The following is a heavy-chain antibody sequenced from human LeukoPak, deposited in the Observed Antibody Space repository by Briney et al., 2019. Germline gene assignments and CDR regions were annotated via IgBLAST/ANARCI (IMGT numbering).Heavy chain of an antibody. J-gene: IGHJ6*03. CDR3: TRLAHDDSSGWRDYMDV. CDR2: IRSKANSYAT. D-gene: IGHD3-22*01. V-gene: IGHV3-73*01. CDR1: GFTFNCSA. Sequence: GGSLRLSCAASGFTFNCSAMHWVRQASGKGLEWVGRIRSKANSYATAYAASVKGRCTISRDDSKNTANLQMNSLKTEDTAVYYCTRLAHDDSSGWRDYMDVWCKGTTVTVSS.